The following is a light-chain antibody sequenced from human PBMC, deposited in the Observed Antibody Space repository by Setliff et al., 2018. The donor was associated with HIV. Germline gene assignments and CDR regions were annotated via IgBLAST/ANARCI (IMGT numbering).Light chain of an antibody. Sequence: QSALPQPASVSGSPGQSITISCTGTSSDVGAYIYVSWYQQHPGKAPKLMIYEVTHRPSGVSNRFSGSKSGNTASLTISGLQPEDEADYYCSSYTSSSTPVFGTGTKVTVL. J-gene: IGLJ1*01. CDR1: SSDVGAYIY. CDR3: SSYTSSSTPV. CDR2: EVT. V-gene: IGLV2-14*01.